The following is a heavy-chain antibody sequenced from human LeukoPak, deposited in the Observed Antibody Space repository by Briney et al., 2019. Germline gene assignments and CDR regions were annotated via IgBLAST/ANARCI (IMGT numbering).Heavy chain of an antibody. J-gene: IGHJ4*02. D-gene: IGHD3-3*01. CDR2: IYLSGST. CDR1: GYSISSGYY. CDR3: ARVPWSGYYNYFDY. V-gene: IGHV4-38-2*02. Sequence: PSETLSLTCTVSGYSISSGYYWGCIRPPPGKGLEGIGIIYLSGSTYYNPSLKSRVTISVDTSKNPFSLKLSSLTAADTAVYYFARVPWSGYYNYFDYWGQGTLVTVSS.